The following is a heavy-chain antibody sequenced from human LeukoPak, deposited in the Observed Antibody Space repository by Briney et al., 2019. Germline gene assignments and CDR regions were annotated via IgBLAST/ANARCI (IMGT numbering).Heavy chain of an antibody. D-gene: IGHD2-2*01. Sequence: GGSLRLSCAASGFTFSSYAMSWVRQAPGKGLEWVSAISGSGISTYYADSVKGRFTIPRDNSKNTLYLQMNSLRAEDTAVYYCATSSGPNCSSTSCYLNCWGQGTLVTVSS. CDR3: ATSSGPNCSSTSCYLNC. J-gene: IGHJ4*02. CDR2: ISGSGIST. V-gene: IGHV3-23*01. CDR1: GFTFSSYA.